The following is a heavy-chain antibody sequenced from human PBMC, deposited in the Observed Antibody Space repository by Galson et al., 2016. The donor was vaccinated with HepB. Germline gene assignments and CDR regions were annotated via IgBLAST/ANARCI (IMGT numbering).Heavy chain of an antibody. CDR2: ISPGSGQT. J-gene: IGHJ4*02. CDR3: AFRDGYNGDFFHY. V-gene: IGHV1-3*01. Sequence: SVKVSCKASGFSFSPYAVLWVRQAPGQGLEWMAWISPGSGQTKYSQKFQGRLTVTSDRSANTGYMDLTSLRSEDTAVYYCAFRDGYNGDFFHYWGQGTLVIVSS. D-gene: IGHD5-24*01. CDR1: GFSFSPYA.